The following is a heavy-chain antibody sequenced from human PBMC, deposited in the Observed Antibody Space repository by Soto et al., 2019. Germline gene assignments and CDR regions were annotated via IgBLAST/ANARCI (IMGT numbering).Heavy chain of an antibody. D-gene: IGHD2-2*02. CDR2: INPNSGGT. J-gene: IGHJ6*02. CDR3: ARARLGYCSSTSCYMDYYYYGMDV. CDR1: GYTFTGYY. Sequence: ASVKVSCKASGYTFTGYYMHWVRQAPGQGLEWMGWINPNSGGTNYAQKFQGWVTMTRDTSISTAYMELSRLRSDDTAVYYCARARLGYCSSTSCYMDYYYYGMDVWGQGTTVTVS. V-gene: IGHV1-2*04.